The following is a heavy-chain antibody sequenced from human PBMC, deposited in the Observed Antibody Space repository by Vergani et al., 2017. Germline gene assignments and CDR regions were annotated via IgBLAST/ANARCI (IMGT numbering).Heavy chain of an antibody. CDR2: MNPNSGNT. CDR3: ARNTYYDFWSGAEYFQH. Sequence: QVQLVQSGAEVKKPGASVKVSCKASGYTFTSYDINWVRPATGQGLEWMGWMNPNSGNTGYAQKFQGRVTMTRNTSISTAYMELGSLRSEDTAVYYCARNTYYDFWSGAEYFQHWGQGTLVTVSS. CDR1: GYTFTSYD. J-gene: IGHJ1*01. V-gene: IGHV1-8*01. D-gene: IGHD3-3*01.